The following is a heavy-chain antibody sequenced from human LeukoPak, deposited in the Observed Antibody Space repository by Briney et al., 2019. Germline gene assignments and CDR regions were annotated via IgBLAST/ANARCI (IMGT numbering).Heavy chain of an antibody. Sequence: SQTLSLTCTVSGGSISSGGYYWSWIRQHPGKGLEWIGYIYYSGSTYYNPPPKSRVTISVDTSKNQFSLKPSSVTAADTAVYYCAREPAAGLHAFDYWGQGTLVTVSS. CDR1: GGSISSGGYY. CDR2: IYYSGST. D-gene: IGHD6-13*01. J-gene: IGHJ4*02. V-gene: IGHV4-31*03. CDR3: AREPAAGLHAFDY.